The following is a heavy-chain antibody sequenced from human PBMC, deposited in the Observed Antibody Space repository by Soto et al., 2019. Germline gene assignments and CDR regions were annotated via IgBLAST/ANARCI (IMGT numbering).Heavy chain of an antibody. CDR3: AKDIRSAATPTLDY. CDR1: GFTFDDYA. V-gene: IGHV3-9*01. J-gene: IGHJ4*02. Sequence: GGSLRLSCAASGFTFDDYAMHWVRQAPGKGLEWVSGISWNSGSIGYADSVKGRFTISRDNAKNSLYLQMNSLRAEDTALYYCAKDIRSAATPTLDYWGQGTLVTVSS. D-gene: IGHD2-2*01. CDR2: ISWNSGSI.